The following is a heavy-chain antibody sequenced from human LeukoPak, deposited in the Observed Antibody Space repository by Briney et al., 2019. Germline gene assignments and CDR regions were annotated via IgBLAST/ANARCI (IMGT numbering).Heavy chain of an antibody. CDR3: AKGGGSNWFSPLDY. J-gene: IGHJ4*02. CDR2: ISASGNT. V-gene: IGHV3-23*01. CDR1: GFTFYNCA. Sequence: PGGSLRLSCAASGFTFYNCAMSWVRLAPGKGLEWVSIISASGNTDYTDSVKGRFTISRDNSKNTLYLQMNSLRADDTAVYYCAKGGGSNWFSPLDYWGQGTLVTVSS. D-gene: IGHD6-13*01.